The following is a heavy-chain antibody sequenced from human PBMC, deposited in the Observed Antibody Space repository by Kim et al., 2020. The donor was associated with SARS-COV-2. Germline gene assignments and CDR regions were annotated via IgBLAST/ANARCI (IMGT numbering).Heavy chain of an antibody. CDR3: ARETLRRSFSYGTDV. D-gene: IGHD3-10*01. CDR1: GFTFDDYA. J-gene: IGHJ6*02. V-gene: IGHV3-9*01. CDR2: ISWSSGNI. Sequence: GGSLRLSCEASGFTFDDYAMHWVRQAPGKGLEWVSGISWSSGNIGYADSVRGRLTISRDNDKNSLYLQMNSLKPEDTALYYCARETLRRSFSYGTDVWGQGTTVIVSS.